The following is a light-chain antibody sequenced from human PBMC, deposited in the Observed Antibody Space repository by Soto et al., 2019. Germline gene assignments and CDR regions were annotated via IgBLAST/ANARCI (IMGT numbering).Light chain of an antibody. CDR2: SYN. J-gene: IGLJ3*02. V-gene: IGLV1-44*01. CDR3: AAWDGRLSGGV. Sequence: QSVLTQPPSASGTPGQRVTISCSGSSSNIGSHTVNWFQQFPGTAPKLLMYSYNQRPSGVPDRFSGSKSGTSASLAISGLQSEDEADYYCAAWDGRLSGGVFGGGTQVTVL. CDR1: SSNIGSHT.